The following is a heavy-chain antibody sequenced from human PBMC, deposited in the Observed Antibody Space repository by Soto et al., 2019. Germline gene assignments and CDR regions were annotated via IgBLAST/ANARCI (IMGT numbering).Heavy chain of an antibody. CDR2: TYYRSKWYN. CDR3: ARGRPYYGSGSYYNFDY. D-gene: IGHD3-10*01. Sequence: QSQTLSLTCAISGDSVSSNSAAWNWIRQSPSRGLEWLGRTYYRSKWYNDYAVSVKSRITINPDTSKNQFSLQLNSVTPEDTAVYYCARGRPYYGSGSYYNFDYWGQGTLVTVSS. V-gene: IGHV6-1*01. J-gene: IGHJ4*02. CDR1: GDSVSSNSAA.